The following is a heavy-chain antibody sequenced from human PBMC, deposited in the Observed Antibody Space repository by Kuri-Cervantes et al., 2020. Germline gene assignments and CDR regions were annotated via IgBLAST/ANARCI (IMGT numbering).Heavy chain of an antibody. V-gene: IGHV4-59*01. J-gene: IGHJ6*03. CDR2: IYYSGST. CDR1: GGSTSNYY. D-gene: IGHD2-21*01. CDR3: ARLDIVVLKGNYYYYMDV. Sequence: SETLSLTCTVSGGSTSNYYWSWIRQPPGKGLEWIGYIYYSGSTNYNPSLKSRVTISINTSKNQFSLKLSSVTAADTAVYYCARLDIVVLKGNYYYYMDVWGKGTTVTVSS.